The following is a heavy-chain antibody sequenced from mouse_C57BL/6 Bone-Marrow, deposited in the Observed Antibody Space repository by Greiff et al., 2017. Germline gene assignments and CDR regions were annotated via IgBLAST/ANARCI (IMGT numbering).Heavy chain of an antibody. Sequence: VQLQQSGAELARPGASVKMSCKASGYTFTSYTMHWVKQRPRQGLEWLGYINPSSGYTKYNQTLKDKATLTADKSSSTAYMQLGSLTSEDASVFYCATNWGFDYWGQGTTLTVSS. CDR1: GYTFTSYT. CDR3: ATNWGFDY. V-gene: IGHV1-4*01. J-gene: IGHJ2*01. CDR2: INPSSGYT. D-gene: IGHD4-1*01.